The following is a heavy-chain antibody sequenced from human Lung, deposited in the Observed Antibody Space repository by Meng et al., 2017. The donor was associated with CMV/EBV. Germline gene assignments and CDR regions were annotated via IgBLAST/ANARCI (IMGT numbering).Heavy chain of an antibody. D-gene: IGHD2-2*01. V-gene: IGHV1-3*01. CDR3: ARTGCSSSSCYDY. Sequence: QLVQCGAEVKHPVGEMMVSGQASGYRLTTYVMAWVRPAPGQRLEWMGWINACNGNTKYSEKFQSRVTITRDTAASTAYMELSSLRSEDTAVYYCARTGCSSSSCYDYWGQGTLVTVSS. J-gene: IGHJ4*02. CDR1: GYRLTTYV. CDR2: INACNGNT.